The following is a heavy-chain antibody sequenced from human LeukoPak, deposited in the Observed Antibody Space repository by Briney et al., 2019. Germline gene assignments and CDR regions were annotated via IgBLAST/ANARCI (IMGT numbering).Heavy chain of an antibody. CDR1: GGSISSSSYY. V-gene: IGHV4-39*01. CDR3: ARDGYGRWPYSSSWYYYYMDV. CDR2: IYYSGST. Sequence: SETLSLTCTVSGGSISSSSYYWGWIRQPPGKGLEWIGSIYYSGSTYYNPSLKSRVTISVDTSKNQFSLKLSSVTAADTAVYYCARDGYGRWPYSSSWYYYYMDVWGKGTTVTVSS. J-gene: IGHJ6*03. D-gene: IGHD6-13*01.